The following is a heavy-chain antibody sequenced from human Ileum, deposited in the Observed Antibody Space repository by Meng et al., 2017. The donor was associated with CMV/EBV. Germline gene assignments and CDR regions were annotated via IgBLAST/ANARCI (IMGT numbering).Heavy chain of an antibody. D-gene: IGHD4-17*01. J-gene: IGHJ4*02. Sequence: LRPPCVASVYTFFNYPMICGRQAQWKGLECVSFITANGVTTFYADSAKGRFTISRANSKNTLSLQVNGLRADDAAVYFCVRGDYAYDYWGQGTLVTVSS. V-gene: IGHV3-23*01. CDR3: VRGDYAYDY. CDR1: VYTFFNYP. CDR2: ITANGVTT.